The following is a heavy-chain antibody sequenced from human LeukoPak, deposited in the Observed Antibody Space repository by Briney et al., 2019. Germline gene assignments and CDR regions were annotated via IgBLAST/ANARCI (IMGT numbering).Heavy chain of an antibody. V-gene: IGHV3-53*05. CDR2: IYSGGST. D-gene: IGHD3-10*01. Sequence: GGSLRLSCAASGFTVSSNYMSWVRQAPGKGLEWVSVIYSGGSTYYADSVKGRFTISRDNSKNTLYLQMNSLRAEDTAVYYCARDRAMVPGVYWGQGILVTVSS. J-gene: IGHJ4*02. CDR1: GFTVSSNY. CDR3: ARDRAMVPGVY.